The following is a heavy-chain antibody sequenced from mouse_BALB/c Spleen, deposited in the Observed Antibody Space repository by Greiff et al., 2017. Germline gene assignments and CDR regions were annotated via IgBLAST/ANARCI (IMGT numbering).Heavy chain of an antibody. V-gene: IGHV5-4*02. CDR1: GFTFSDYY. CDR2: ISDGGSYT. Sequence: EVQVVESGGGLVKPGGSLKLSCAASGFTFSDYYMYWVRQTPEKRLEWVATISDGGSYTYYPDSVKGRFTISRDNAKNNLYLQMSSLKSEDTAMYYCARGRRGYWYFDVWGAGTTVTVSS. J-gene: IGHJ1*01. CDR3: ARGRRGYWYFDV.